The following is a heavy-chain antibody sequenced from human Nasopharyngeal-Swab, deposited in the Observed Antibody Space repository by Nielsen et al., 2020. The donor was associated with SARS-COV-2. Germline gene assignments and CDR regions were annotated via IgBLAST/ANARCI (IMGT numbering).Heavy chain of an antibody. CDR3: ARDLRDIDY. J-gene: IGHJ4*02. Sequence: GGSLRLSCAASGFTFSNFRMNWARQAPGKGLEWVSCISSNSDTKYYADSVKGRFTISRDNAKNSLYLQMNSLRHEDTAVYYCARDLRDIDYWGQGTLVTVSS. V-gene: IGHV3-48*02. CDR1: GFTFSNFR. D-gene: IGHD2-21*02. CDR2: ISSNSDTK.